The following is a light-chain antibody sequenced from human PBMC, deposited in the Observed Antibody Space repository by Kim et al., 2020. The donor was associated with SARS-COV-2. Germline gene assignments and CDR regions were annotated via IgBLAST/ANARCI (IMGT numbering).Light chain of an antibody. Sequence: SVGDRFTITCRASQTIASYLNWYQQKPGKAPTLLIYAASGLQSGVPSRFSGSGSGTDFTLTISSLQPEAFATYYCQQSFGTPPTFGQGTKVDIK. CDR3: QQSFGTPPT. J-gene: IGKJ1*01. CDR2: AAS. V-gene: IGKV1-39*01. CDR1: QTIASY.